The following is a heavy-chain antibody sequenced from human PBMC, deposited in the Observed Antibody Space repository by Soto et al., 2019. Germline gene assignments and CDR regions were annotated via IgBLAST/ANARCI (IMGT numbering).Heavy chain of an antibody. CDR1: GFTFSSYA. D-gene: IGHD4-4*01. Sequence: PGGSLRLSCVASGFTFSSYAMTWVRQAPGKGLEWVSAISVGGGTTFYADSVKGRFTISRDNSKNTLFLQMNSLRAEDTAAYYCAKDPTTVTRGFFDCWGQGTQVTVSS. V-gene: IGHV3-23*01. J-gene: IGHJ4*02. CDR3: AKDPTTVTRGFFDC. CDR2: ISVGGGTT.